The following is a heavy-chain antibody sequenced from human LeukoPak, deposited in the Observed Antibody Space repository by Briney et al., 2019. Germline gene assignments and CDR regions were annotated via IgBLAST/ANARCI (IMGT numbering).Heavy chain of an antibody. D-gene: IGHD3-10*01. Sequence: GSLRLSCAASGFTFSSYSMNWVRQAPGKGLEWVSSISSSSSYIYYADSVKGRFTISRDNAKNSLYLQMNSLRAEDTAVYYCARNKYYYGSGSTPYYFDYWGQGTLVTVSS. V-gene: IGHV3-21*01. J-gene: IGHJ4*02. CDR1: GFTFSSYS. CDR3: ARNKYYYGSGSTPYYFDY. CDR2: ISSSSSYI.